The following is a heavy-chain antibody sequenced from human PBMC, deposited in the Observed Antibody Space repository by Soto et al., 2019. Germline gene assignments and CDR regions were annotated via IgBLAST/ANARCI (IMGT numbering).Heavy chain of an antibody. CDR1: GFTFSSYS. CDR3: ARGRDFWRPLYHFDY. J-gene: IGHJ4*02. D-gene: IGHD3-3*01. Sequence: EVQLVESGGGLVKPGGSLRLSCAASGFTFSSYSMNWVRQAPGKGLEWVSSISSSSSYIYYADSLKGRFTISRDNAKNSLDLQMSSLRAEDTAVYFCARGRDFWRPLYHFDYWGQGTLVTVSS. CDR2: ISSSSSYI. V-gene: IGHV3-21*01.